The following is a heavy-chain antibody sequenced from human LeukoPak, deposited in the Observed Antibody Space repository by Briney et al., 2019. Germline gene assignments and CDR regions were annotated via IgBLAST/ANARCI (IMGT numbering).Heavy chain of an antibody. CDR3: ARGPGDTIHGMDV. D-gene: IGHD2-21*01. CDR2: INHSGST. J-gene: IGHJ6*02. CDR1: GGSFSGYC. V-gene: IGHV4-34*01. Sequence: SETLSLTCAVYGGSFSGYCWSWIRQPPGKGLEWIGEINHSGSTNYNPSLKSRVTISVDTSKNQFSLKLSSVTAADTAVYYCARGPGDTIHGMDVWGQGTTVTVSS.